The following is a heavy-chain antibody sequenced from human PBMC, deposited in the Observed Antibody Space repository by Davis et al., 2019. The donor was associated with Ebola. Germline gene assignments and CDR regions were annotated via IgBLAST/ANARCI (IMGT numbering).Heavy chain of an antibody. CDR1: GGSISSGGYY. Sequence: SETLSLTCTVSGGSISSGGYYWSWIRQHPGKGLEWIGYIYYSGSTYYNPSLKSRVTITVDTSKNQFSLKLSSVTAADTAVYYCARANAGRISAYGGMLFRDYYYYMDVWGKGTTVTVSS. V-gene: IGHV4-31*03. J-gene: IGHJ6*03. CDR3: ARANAGRISAYGGMLFRDYYYYMDV. D-gene: IGHD2-21*01. CDR2: IYYSGST.